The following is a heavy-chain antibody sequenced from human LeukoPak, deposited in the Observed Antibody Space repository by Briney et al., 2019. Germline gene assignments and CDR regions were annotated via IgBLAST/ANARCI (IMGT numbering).Heavy chain of an antibody. J-gene: IGHJ3*01. CDR2: IYPGDSDT. V-gene: IGHV5-51*01. Sequence: LGESLKISCKASGFSFTNYWNGLVRQMPGKGLEWMGIIYPGDSDTRYSPSFQGQVTISADKSSSTPYLQWRSLKASDTAMYYCAGHSIDTVDAFDVWGQGTIVIVSA. D-gene: IGHD2-2*02. CDR1: GFSFTNYW. CDR3: AGHSIDTVDAFDV.